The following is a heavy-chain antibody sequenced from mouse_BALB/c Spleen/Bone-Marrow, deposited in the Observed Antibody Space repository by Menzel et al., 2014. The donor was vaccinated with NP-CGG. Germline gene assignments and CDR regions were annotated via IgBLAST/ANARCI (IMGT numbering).Heavy chain of an antibody. CDR2: INPNNGGT. CDR3: ARWTRVDYFDY. CDR1: GYTFXEYT. D-gene: IGHD3-3*01. J-gene: IGHJ2*01. Sequence: VQHQQPGPELVKPGASVKISCKTSGYTFXEYTMHWVKQSHGKSLEWIGSINPNNGGTTYNQKFRGKATLTVDKSSTTAYMELRSLTSEDSAVYYCARWTRVDYFDYWGQGTTLTVSS. V-gene: IGHV1-18*01.